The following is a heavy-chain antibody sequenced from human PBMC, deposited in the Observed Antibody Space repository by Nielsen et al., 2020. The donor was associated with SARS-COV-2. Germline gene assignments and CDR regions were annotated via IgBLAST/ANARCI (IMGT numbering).Heavy chain of an antibody. Sequence: SETLSLTCAVYGGSFSGYYWSWIRQPPGKGLEWIGEINHSGSTNYNPSLKSRVTISVDTSKNQFSLKLSSVTAADTAVYYCARARSAGPYYYYYGMDVWGQGTTVTVS. V-gene: IGHV4-34*01. CDR2: INHSGST. CDR3: ARARSAGPYYYYYGMDV. CDR1: GGSFSGYY. J-gene: IGHJ6*02. D-gene: IGHD6-13*01.